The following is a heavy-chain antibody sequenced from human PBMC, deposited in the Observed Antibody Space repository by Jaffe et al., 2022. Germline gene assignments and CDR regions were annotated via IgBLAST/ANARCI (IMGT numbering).Heavy chain of an antibody. J-gene: IGHJ3*02. CDR2: INPSGGST. CDR1: GYTFTSYY. D-gene: IGHD4-17*01. Sequence: QVQLVQSGAEVKKPGASVKVSCKASGYTFTSYYMHWVRQAPGQGLEWMGIINPSGGSTSYAQKFQGRVTMTRDTSTSTVYMELSSLRSEDTAVYYCARDHGTTVTTAYAFDIWGQGTMVTVSS. CDR3: ARDHGTTVTTAYAFDI. V-gene: IGHV1-46*03.